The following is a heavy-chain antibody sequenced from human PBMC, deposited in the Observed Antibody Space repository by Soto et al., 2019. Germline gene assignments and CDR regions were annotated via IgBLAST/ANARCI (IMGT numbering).Heavy chain of an antibody. D-gene: IGHD2-21*01. J-gene: IGHJ5*02. CDR2: AYHSGST. CDR1: GDSISSTHW. CDR3: ATLPPRIVATVLPIPT. Sequence: QVYLQQSGPGLVKPSGTLSLTCAVSGDSISSTHWWTWVRQTPGKGLEWIGEAYHSGSTSYNPSLKSRVTISVDNPNTPFSLKLTSVTAADTAVYYCATLPPRIVATVLPIPTWGQGTLVSVSS. V-gene: IGHV4-4*02.